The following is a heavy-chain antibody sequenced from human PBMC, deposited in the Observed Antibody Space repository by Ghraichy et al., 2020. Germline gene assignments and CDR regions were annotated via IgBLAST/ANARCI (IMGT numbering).Heavy chain of an antibody. CDR1: GFTVSSAS. Sequence: GESLNISCAASGFTVSSASMNWVRQAPGKGLEWVSVIYRGGTTYYSGSVKDRFSVSRDNSRNTVFLHMNSLRADDTAVYHCATSVSATHDAFDFWGQGTVVTVSS. J-gene: IGHJ3*01. CDR2: IYRGGTT. V-gene: IGHV3-66*01. CDR3: ATSVSATHDAFDF. D-gene: IGHD5-12*01.